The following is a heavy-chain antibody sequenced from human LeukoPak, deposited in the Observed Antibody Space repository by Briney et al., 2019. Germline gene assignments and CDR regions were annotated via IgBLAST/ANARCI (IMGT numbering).Heavy chain of an antibody. V-gene: IGHV4-59*11. D-gene: IGHD4-17*01. CDR3: ARDLVTVTKGFDI. CDR1: GDSFSSHY. J-gene: IGHJ3*02. Sequence: SQTLSLTCTVSGDSFSSHYWTWIRQPPGKGLEWIGYISYRGSTNYNPSLKSRVTISIDTSKNQFSLRLSSVTAADTAVYYCARDLVTVTKGFDIWGQGTMISVSS. CDR2: ISYRGST.